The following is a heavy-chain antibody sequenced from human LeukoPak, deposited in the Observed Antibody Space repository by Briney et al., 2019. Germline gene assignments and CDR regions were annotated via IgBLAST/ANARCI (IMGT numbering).Heavy chain of an antibody. CDR1: GGSISSGGYS. Sequence: PSQTLSLTCAVSGGSISSGGYSWSWIRQPPGKGLEWIGYIYHSGSTYYNPSLKSRVTISVDRSKNQFSLKLSSVTAAGTAVYYCARGMEDAFDIWGQGTMVTVSS. J-gene: IGHJ3*02. D-gene: IGHD3-3*01. CDR2: IYHSGST. V-gene: IGHV4-30-2*01. CDR3: ARGMEDAFDI.